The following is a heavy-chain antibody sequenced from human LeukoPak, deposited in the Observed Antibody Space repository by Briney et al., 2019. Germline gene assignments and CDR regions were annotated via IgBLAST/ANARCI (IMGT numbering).Heavy chain of an antibody. J-gene: IGHJ5*02. D-gene: IGHD2-2*01. CDR2: IYYSGST. CDR3: ARLTRSSTRGNCFHL. V-gene: IGHV4-39*01. Sequence: KPSETLSLTCTVSGGSMSSSIEYWGWIRQPPGKGLEWIESIYYSGSTYYNPSLKSRVTISVDTSKKQFSLQLSSVTAADTAVYYCARLTRSSTRGNCFHLWGQGTLVTVSS. CDR1: GGSMSSSIEY.